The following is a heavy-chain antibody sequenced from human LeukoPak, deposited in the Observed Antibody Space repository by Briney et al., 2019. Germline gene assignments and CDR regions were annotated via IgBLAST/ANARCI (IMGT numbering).Heavy chain of an antibody. D-gene: IGHD6-19*01. Sequence: GASVKVSCKASGYTFTGYYMHWVRQAPGQGLEWMGWINPNSGGTNYAQKFQGGVTMTRDTSISTAYMEPSRLRSDDTAVYYCARDRGSGPSDYWGQGTLVTVSS. V-gene: IGHV1-2*02. J-gene: IGHJ4*02. CDR3: ARDRGSGPSDY. CDR1: GYTFTGYY. CDR2: INPNSGGT.